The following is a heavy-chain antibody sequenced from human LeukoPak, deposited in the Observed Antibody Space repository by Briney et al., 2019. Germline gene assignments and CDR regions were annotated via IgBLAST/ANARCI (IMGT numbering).Heavy chain of an antibody. CDR2: ISAYNGNT. J-gene: IGHJ4*02. D-gene: IGHD4-17*01. Sequence: ASVKVSCKASGYTLTSYGTSWVRQAPGQGLEWMVWISAYNGNTNYAQKLQGRVTMTTDTSTSTAYMELRSLRSDDTAVYYCARDPLCGELYYWGQGALVTVSS. V-gene: IGHV1-18*01. CDR3: ARDPLCGELYY. CDR1: GYTLTSYG.